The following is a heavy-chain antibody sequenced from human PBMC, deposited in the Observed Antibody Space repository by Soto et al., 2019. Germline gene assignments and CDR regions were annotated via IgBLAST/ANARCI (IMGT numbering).Heavy chain of an antibody. CDR3: ARDVIVGATIDNWFDP. CDR1: GCTFTGYY. D-gene: IGHD1-26*01. Sequence: ASVRVSCTASGCTFTGYYMHLVRQAPGQGLEWMGWINPNSGGTNYAQKFQGRVTMTRDTSISTAYMELSRLRSDDTAVYYCARDVIVGATIDNWFDPWGQGTLVTVSS. V-gene: IGHV1-2*02. CDR2: INPNSGGT. J-gene: IGHJ5*02.